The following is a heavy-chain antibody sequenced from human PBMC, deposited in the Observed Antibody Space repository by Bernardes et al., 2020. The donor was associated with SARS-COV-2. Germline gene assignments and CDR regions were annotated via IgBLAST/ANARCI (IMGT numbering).Heavy chain of an antibody. CDR1: GFTFRHSW. V-gene: IGHV3-7*01. CDR3: ARARFYASGTYSPIDL. D-gene: IGHD3-10*01. J-gene: IGHJ5*02. Sequence: VGSLRLSCAASGFTFRHSWMTWVRQAPGPGLEWVANIKQDGSEKYCVDSVKGRFTFSRDNAKNSLFLQMNSLRGEDTAVYYCARARFYASGTYSPIDLWGQGTLVTVSA. CDR2: IKQDGSEK.